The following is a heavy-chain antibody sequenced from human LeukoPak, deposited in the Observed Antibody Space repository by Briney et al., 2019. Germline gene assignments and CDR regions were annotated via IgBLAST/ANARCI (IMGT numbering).Heavy chain of an antibody. D-gene: IGHD3-10*01. CDR2: ISGSGGST. CDR1: GFTFSSYA. Sequence: GGSLRLSCAASGFTFSSYAMSWVRQAPGKGLEWVSAISGSGGSTYYADSVKGRFTISRDNSKNTLYLQMNSLRAEDTAVYYCAKDPDTSYGSGSQYYYYYYGMDAWGQGTTVTVSS. V-gene: IGHV3-23*01. CDR3: AKDPDTSYGSGSQYYYYYYGMDA. J-gene: IGHJ6*02.